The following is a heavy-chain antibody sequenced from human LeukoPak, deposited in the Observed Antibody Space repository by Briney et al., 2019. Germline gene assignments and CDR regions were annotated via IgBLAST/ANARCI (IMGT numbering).Heavy chain of an antibody. Sequence: GGSLRLSCAASGFSFSNYWMDWVRQAPGKGLVWVSRINSDGRSTSYADSVKGRFTISRDNAKHTLYLQMNSLRAEDTAVYYCAREAYTGFDLEAFDSWGQGTRVTVSS. CDR1: GFSFSNYW. D-gene: IGHD5-12*01. V-gene: IGHV3-74*01. J-gene: IGHJ4*02. CDR2: INSDGRST. CDR3: AREAYTGFDLEAFDS.